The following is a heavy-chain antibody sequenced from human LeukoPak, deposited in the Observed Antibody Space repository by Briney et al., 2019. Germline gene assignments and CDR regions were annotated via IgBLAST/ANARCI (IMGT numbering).Heavy chain of an antibody. D-gene: IGHD5-24*01. V-gene: IGHV3-69-1*01. Sequence: GGPLRLSCAASGFTFSDCYMSWIRQAPGKGPEWVSSITSGRTTYYADSVKGRFTISNDNAKKSLYLQMNSLRAEDTAVYYCARARRPKWERDGYTSKESAFDIWGQGTMVTVS. J-gene: IGHJ3*02. CDR1: GFTFSDCY. CDR3: ARARRPKWERDGYTSKESAFDI. CDR2: ITSGRTT.